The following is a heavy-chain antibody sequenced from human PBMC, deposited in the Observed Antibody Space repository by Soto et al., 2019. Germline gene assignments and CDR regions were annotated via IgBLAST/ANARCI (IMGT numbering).Heavy chain of an antibody. V-gene: IGHV4-59*01. D-gene: IGHD3-10*01. Sequence: PSETLSLTCTVSGGSMSSYYWSWIRQPPGKGLEWIGYIYYSGSTIYNPSLKSRVTISVDTSKNQFSLKLSSVTAADTAVYYCARYGSGSSLWFDPRGQGTLVTVSS. CDR2: IYYSGST. J-gene: IGHJ5*02. CDR3: ARYGSGSSLWFDP. CDR1: GGSMSSYY.